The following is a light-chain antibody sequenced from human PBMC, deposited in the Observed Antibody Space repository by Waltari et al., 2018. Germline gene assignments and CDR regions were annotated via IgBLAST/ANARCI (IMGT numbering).Light chain of an antibody. CDR2: VNSDGSH. J-gene: IGLJ3*02. V-gene: IGLV4-69*01. CDR1: SGHSSNI. CDR3: QTGGHGTWV. Sequence: QLVLTQSPSASASLGASVKLTCPLSSGHSSNIIAWHQQQPGKGPRYLMKVNSDGSHSKGDEIPDRFSGSSSGPERYLTISSVQSEDEADYYCQTGGHGTWVFGGGTKLTVL.